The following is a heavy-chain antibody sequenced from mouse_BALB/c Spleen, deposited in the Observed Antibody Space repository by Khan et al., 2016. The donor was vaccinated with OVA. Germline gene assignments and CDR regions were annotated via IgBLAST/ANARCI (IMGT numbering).Heavy chain of an antibody. Sequence: EVQLLESGPDLVKPSQSLSLTCTVTGYSITSGYSWHWIRQFPGNKLEWMGYIYHSGSIKYNPSLKSRFSITRDTSKNLFFLQLNSVTTEDTATYYCVRDGNYMDYRGQGTSVTVSS. CDR1: GYSITSGYS. CDR3: VRDGNYMDY. J-gene: IGHJ4*01. D-gene: IGHD2-1*01. CDR2: IYHSGSI. V-gene: IGHV3-1*02.